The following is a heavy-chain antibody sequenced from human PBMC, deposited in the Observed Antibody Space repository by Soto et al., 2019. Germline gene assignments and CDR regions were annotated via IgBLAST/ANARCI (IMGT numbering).Heavy chain of an antibody. CDR2: MFYGVST. Sequence: ASETLSLTCTVSGSSINSSGYYWGWIRQPPGKGLEWIGSMFYGVSTYYNPSLKSRVTVSVDTSKNQFSLNLRSVSAADTAVYYCARLPSRHLVDYWGQGTLVTVSS. CDR3: ARLPSRHLVDY. CDR1: GSSINSSGYY. D-gene: IGHD3-3*02. J-gene: IGHJ4*02. V-gene: IGHV4-39*01.